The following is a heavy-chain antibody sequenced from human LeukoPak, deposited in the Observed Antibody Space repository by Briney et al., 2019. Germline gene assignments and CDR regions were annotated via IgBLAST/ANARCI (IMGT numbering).Heavy chain of an antibody. CDR2: ISASGIST. Sequence: GGSLRLSCAASGFTFGSYAMSWVRQAPGKGLEWVSAISASGISTYYADSVKGRFTISRDKSENTLYLRMNSLSAEDTAVYYCAKGSYDSDEGHFDHWGQGALVTVSS. J-gene: IGHJ4*02. CDR1: GFTFGSYA. CDR3: AKGSYDSDEGHFDH. D-gene: IGHD3-22*01. V-gene: IGHV3-23*01.